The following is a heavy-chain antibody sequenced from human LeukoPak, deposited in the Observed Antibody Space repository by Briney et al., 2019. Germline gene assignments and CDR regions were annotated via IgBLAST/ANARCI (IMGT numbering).Heavy chain of an antibody. CDR1: GFTFSSYG. CDR2: ISYDGSNK. D-gene: IGHD1-26*01. CDR3: VKESNSGSSLYFDY. V-gene: IGHV3-30*18. J-gene: IGHJ4*02. Sequence: PGRSLRLSCAASGFTFSSYGMHWVRQAPGKGLEWVAVISYDGSNKYYADSVKGRFTISRDNSKNTLYLQMNSLRAEDTAVYYCVKESNSGSSLYFDYWGQGTLVTVSS.